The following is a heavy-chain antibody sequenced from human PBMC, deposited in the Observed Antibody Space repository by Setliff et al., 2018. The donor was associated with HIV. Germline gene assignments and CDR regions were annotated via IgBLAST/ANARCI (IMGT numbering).Heavy chain of an antibody. CDR3: ATAKEQWLAEGGFDY. D-gene: IGHD6-19*01. V-gene: IGHV1-24*01. CDR1: GYTLSELS. J-gene: IGHJ4*02. Sequence: ASVKVSCKVSGYTLSELSMHWVRQASGKGFEWMGRFDPEDGDTLYAHKFQGRVTMTEDTPTDTAYLELSGLRSEDTAVYYCATAKEQWLAEGGFDYWGQGTLVTVSS. CDR2: FDPEDGDT.